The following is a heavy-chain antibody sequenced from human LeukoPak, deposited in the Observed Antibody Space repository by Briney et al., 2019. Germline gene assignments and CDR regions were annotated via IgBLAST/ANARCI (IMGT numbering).Heavy chain of an antibody. V-gene: IGHV3-30-3*01. Sequence: PGRSLRLSCAASGSTFSSYTMHWVRQAPGQGLEWVAVISYDGSNKYYADSVKGRFTISGDTSKNTLYLQMNSLRAEDTAMYYCAKDLFCTGGSCYSGRLQHWGQGTLVTVSS. CDR2: ISYDGSNK. CDR1: GSTFSSYT. J-gene: IGHJ1*01. CDR3: AKDLFCTGGSCYSGRLQH. D-gene: IGHD2-15*01.